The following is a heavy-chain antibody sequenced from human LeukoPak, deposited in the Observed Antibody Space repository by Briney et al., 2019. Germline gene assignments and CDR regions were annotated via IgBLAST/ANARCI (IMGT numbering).Heavy chain of an antibody. D-gene: IGHD1-26*01. Sequence: GGSLRLSCAASGFTVSSNYMSWVRQAPGKGLEWVSVIYSGGSTYYADSVKGRFTISRDNSKNTLYLQMNSLRAEDTAVYYCARLASGSYFSVGAFDYWGQGTLVTVSS. CDR3: ARLASGSYFSVGAFDY. V-gene: IGHV3-53*01. J-gene: IGHJ4*02. CDR1: GFTVSSNY. CDR2: IYSGGST.